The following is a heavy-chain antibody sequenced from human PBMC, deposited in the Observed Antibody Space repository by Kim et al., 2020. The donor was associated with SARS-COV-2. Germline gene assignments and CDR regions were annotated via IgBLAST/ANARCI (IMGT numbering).Heavy chain of an antibody. J-gene: IGHJ5*02. CDR2: IYYGGTT. V-gene: IGHV4-31*03. CDR3: ASGYKRLWLFGNIFVLNWWDP. D-gene: IGHD2-21*01. Sequence: SETLSLTCTVSGGSVSSLTYVWSWLRQHPRKGLEWVGSIYYGGTTYYNPSLKSRISMSIHTSKNPSSLNRNSVTAADTAVYYCASGYKRLWLFGNIFVLNWWDPWGRETRVTVSS. CDR1: GGSVSSLTYV.